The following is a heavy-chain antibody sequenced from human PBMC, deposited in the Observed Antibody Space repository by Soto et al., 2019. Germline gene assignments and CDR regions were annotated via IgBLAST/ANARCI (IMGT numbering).Heavy chain of an antibody. CDR3: AKGPSAPAVADTYYYYGMDV. V-gene: IGHV3-30*18. D-gene: IGHD6-19*01. Sequence: QVQLVESGGGVVQPGRSLRLSCAASGFTFSSYGMHWVRQAPGKGLEWVAVISYDGSNKYYADSVKGRFTISRDNSKNTLYLQMNSLRAEDTAVYYCAKGPSAPAVADTYYYYGMDVWGQGTTVTVSS. CDR2: ISYDGSNK. J-gene: IGHJ6*02. CDR1: GFTFSSYG.